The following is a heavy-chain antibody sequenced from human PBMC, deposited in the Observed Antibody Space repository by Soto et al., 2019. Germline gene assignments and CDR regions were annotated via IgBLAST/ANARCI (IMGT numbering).Heavy chain of an antibody. CDR1: GYSFTGYW. J-gene: IGHJ4*02. V-gene: IGHV5-10-1*01. CDR2: IDPSDSQT. Sequence: GESLKISCKGSGYSFTGYWITWVRQKPGKGLEWMGRIDPSDSQTYYSPSFRGHVTISVTKSITTVFLQWSSLRASDTAMYYCARQIYDSDTGPNFQYYFDSWGQGTPVTVS. CDR3: ARQIYDSDTGPNFQYYFDS. D-gene: IGHD3-22*01.